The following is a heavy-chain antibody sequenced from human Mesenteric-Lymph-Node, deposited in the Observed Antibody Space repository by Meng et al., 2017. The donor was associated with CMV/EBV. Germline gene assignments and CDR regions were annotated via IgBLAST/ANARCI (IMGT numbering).Heavy chain of an antibody. V-gene: IGHV3-66*02. CDR1: GITVNTNS. D-gene: IGHD3-16*02. J-gene: IGHJ4*02. CDR2: FYSGGGT. CDR3: ARDRGGVIPY. Sequence: GESLKISCAASGITVNTNSMIWVRQAPGEGLDWVSVFYSGGGTHYADSVKGRFTVSRDNSRGTWNLQMNSLRTEDTAVYYCARDRGGVIPYWGQGTLVTVSS.